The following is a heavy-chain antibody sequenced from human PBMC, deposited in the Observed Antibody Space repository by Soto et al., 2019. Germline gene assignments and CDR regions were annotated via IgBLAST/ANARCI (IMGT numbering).Heavy chain of an antibody. CDR1: GGTFRSYT. D-gene: IGHD5-18*01. CDR3: ASTVDTANDAFDI. Sequence: QVQLVQSGAEVKKPGSSVKVSCKASGGTFRSYTISWVRQAPGQGLEWMGRIIPILGIANYAQKFQGRVTITADKSTSTAYMELSSLRSEDTAVYYCASTVDTANDAFDIWGQGTMVTVSS. CDR2: IIPILGIA. J-gene: IGHJ3*02. V-gene: IGHV1-69*02.